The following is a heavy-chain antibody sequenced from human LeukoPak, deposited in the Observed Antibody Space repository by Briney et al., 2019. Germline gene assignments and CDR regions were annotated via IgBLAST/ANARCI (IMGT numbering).Heavy chain of an antibody. CDR3: ARQGSNSSGWYPVDD. J-gene: IGHJ4*02. Sequence: ASVKVSCKASGGTFSSYAISWVRQAPGQGLEWMGWMNPNSGGTKYAQTFQGRVTLTRDTSISTAYLELSSLTSDDTAVYFCARQGSNSSGWYPVDDWGQGTLVTVSS. CDR1: GGTFSSYA. CDR2: MNPNSGGT. V-gene: IGHV1-2*02. D-gene: IGHD6-19*01.